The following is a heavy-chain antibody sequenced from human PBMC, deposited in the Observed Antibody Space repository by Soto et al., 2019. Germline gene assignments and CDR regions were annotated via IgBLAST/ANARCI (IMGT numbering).Heavy chain of an antibody. CDR2: IIPIFGTA. V-gene: IGHV1-69*13. CDR1: GGTFSSYA. J-gene: IGHJ4*02. Sequence: ASVKVSCTASGGTFSSYAISWVRQAPGQGLEWMGGIIPIFGTANYAQKFQGRVTITADESTSTAYMELSSLRSEDTAVYYCARGYSSGWYLFDYWGQGTLVTVSS. D-gene: IGHD6-19*01. CDR3: ARGYSSGWYLFDY.